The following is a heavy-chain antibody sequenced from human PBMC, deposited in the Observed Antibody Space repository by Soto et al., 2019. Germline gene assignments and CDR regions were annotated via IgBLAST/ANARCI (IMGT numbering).Heavy chain of an antibody. CDR1: GFTFDDYA. CDR3: AKDRYSSGWYGEY. J-gene: IGHJ4*02. V-gene: IGHV3-9*01. D-gene: IGHD6-19*01. Sequence: EVQLVESGGGLVQPGRSLRLSCAASGFTFDDYAMHWVRQAPGKGLEWVSGISWNSGSIGYADSVKGRFTISRDNAKNALYLQLTSLRAEDTVLYYCAKDRYSSGWYGEYWGQGTLVTVFS. CDR2: ISWNSGSI.